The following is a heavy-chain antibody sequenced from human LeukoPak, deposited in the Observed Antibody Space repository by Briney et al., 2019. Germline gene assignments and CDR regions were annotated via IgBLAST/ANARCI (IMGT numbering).Heavy chain of an antibody. CDR2: IYTSGST. J-gene: IGHJ4*02. D-gene: IGHD5-18*01. V-gene: IGHV4-61*02. CDR3: ARGRGYSYGQNDY. CDR1: GGSISSGSYY. Sequence: PSETLFLTCTVSGGSISSGSYYWSWIRQPAGKGLEWIGRIYTSGSTNYNPSLKSRVTISVDTSKNQFSLKLSSVTAADTAVYYCARGRGYSYGQNDYWGQGTLVTVSS.